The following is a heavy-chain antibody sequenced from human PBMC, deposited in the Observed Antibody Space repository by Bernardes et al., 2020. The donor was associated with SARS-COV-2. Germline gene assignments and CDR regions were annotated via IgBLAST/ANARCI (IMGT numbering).Heavy chain of an antibody. V-gene: IGHV4-59*01. D-gene: IGHD3-10*01. J-gene: IGHJ5*02. CDR2: IKSTGDT. CDR3: AGLRPMIGGIPPYS. CDR1: GGSINSYH. Sequence: SETLSLTCTVSGGSINSYHWTWIRQPPGKGLEWIGYIKSTGDTQSNPSLKTRVTISLDTSKNQFFLKLNSVTAADTAVYYCAGLRPMIGGIPPYSWGQGTLVTVSS.